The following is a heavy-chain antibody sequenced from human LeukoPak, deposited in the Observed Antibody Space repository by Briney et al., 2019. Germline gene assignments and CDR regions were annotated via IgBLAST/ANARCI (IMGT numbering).Heavy chain of an antibody. D-gene: IGHD3-3*01. CDR2: ISGGGTST. V-gene: IGHV3-23*01. CDR3: AKDRLLRFPYFVY. J-gene: IGHJ4*02. Sequence: GGSLRLSCAASGFTFSTYAMSWVRQAPREGLEWVSAISGGGTSTYYAESVKGPFTISRDNSKNSLYLQMNSLRAEDTAVYYCAKDRLLRFPYFVYWGQGTLVTVSS. CDR1: GFTFSTYA.